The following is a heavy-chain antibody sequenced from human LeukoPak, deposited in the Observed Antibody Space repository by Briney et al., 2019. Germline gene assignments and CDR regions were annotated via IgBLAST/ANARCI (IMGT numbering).Heavy chain of an antibody. Sequence: WASVKVSCKASGYTFTGYYMHWVRQAPGQGLEWMGLINPNSGGTNYAQKFQGRVTMTRDTSISTAYMELSRLRSDDTAVYYCARVEVYCSSTSCSDYWGQGTLVTVSS. CDR1: GYTFTGYY. J-gene: IGHJ4*02. V-gene: IGHV1-2*02. CDR3: ARVEVYCSSTSCSDY. CDR2: INPNSGGT. D-gene: IGHD2-2*01.